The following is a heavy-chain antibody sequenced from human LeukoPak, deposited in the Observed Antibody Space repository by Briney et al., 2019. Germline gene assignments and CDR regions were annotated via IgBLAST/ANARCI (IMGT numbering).Heavy chain of an antibody. D-gene: IGHD7-27*01. CDR2: INPNSGGT. CDR1: GYTFTGYY. V-gene: IGHV1-2*06. CDR3: ARGGSSGYYGMDV. Sequence: GASVKVSCKASGYTFTGYYMHWVRQAPGQGPEWMGRINPNSGGTNYAQKFQGRVTMTRNTSISTAYMELSSLRSEDTAVYYCARGGSSGYYGMDVWGQGTTVTVSS. J-gene: IGHJ6*02.